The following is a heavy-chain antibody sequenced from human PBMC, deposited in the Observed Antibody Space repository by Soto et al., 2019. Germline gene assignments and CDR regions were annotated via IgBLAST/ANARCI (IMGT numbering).Heavy chain of an antibody. CDR1: GVSISSDNW. CDR2: SYHTGGT. J-gene: IGHJ3*02. D-gene: IGHD2-21*01. V-gene: IGHV4-4*02. CDR3: AKNTCYGGYCDTAFKI. Sequence: QVQLQESGPGLVKPSGTLSLTCAVSGVSISSDNWWSWVRQPPGKGLQWMGESYHTGGTFYNPSLRSRVTVSLDKSNNQFSLRLTSVTAADTAVYYCAKNTCYGGYCDTAFKIWGQGTTVTVSP.